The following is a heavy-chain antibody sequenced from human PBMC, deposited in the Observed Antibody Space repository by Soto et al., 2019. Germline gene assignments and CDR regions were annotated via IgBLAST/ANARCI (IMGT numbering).Heavy chain of an antibody. V-gene: IGHV1-46*01. CDR2: IYLSGGNT. CDR1: GYNFINNY. CDR3: AKEGAE. J-gene: IGHJ4*02. Sequence: QVQLVQSGAEVKNPGASVKISCTASGYNFINNYIYWVRQAPGQGLEYMGLIYLSGGNTKYAQKFQDRVTMTRDTSTNPVYLELTSLRFDDPAMYYCAKEGAEWGQGTLVTVSS.